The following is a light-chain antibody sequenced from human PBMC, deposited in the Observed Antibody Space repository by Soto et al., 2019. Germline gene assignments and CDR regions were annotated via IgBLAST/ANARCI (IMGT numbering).Light chain of an antibody. V-gene: IGKV3D-15*01. Sequence: EIVLTQSPDTLSLSPVERATLSCWASHSVTTHLAWFQQRPGQTPRLLIYDASTRAPGIPARFSGSGSGTEFTLTISSLQSEDFAVYYCQQYVSPPINFGQGTRLEI. CDR3: QQYVSPPIN. CDR2: DAS. CDR1: HSVTTH. J-gene: IGKJ5*01.